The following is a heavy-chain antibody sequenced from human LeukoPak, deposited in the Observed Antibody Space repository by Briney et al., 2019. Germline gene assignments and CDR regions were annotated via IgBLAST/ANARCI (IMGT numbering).Heavy chain of an antibody. J-gene: IGHJ4*02. CDR1: GYTFTSYY. V-gene: IGHV1-46*01. CDR3: ARDKSGSGYYPVCYFYY. D-gene: IGHD3-22*01. CDR2: INPSGGST. Sequence: ASVTVSFEASGYTFTSYYMHWVRQAPGQGLEWMGIINPSGGSTSYAQKFQGRVTMTRDTSTSTVYMELSSLRSEDTAVYYCARDKSGSGYYPVCYFYYWAQGTLVTVSS.